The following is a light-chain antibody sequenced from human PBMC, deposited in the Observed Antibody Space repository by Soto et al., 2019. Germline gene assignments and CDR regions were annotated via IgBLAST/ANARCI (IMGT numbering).Light chain of an antibody. CDR3: QQSGSSPET. CDR1: QSVGSSY. J-gene: IGKJ4*01. V-gene: IGKV3-20*01. Sequence: EIVLTQSPGTLSLSPGERATLSCRASQSVGSSYLAWYHQKPGQAPGLLAAGASSRATGIPDRFSGSGSGTDFTLTNSRLEPEDFAVFYCQQSGSSPETFGGGTKVDIK. CDR2: GAS.